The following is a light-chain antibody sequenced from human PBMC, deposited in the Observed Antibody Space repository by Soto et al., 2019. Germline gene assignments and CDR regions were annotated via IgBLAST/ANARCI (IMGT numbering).Light chain of an antibody. CDR1: SSDVGTYKY. CDR3: NSYTTSSTLV. V-gene: IGLV2-14*03. J-gene: IGLJ1*01. Sequence: QSVLTQPASVSGSPGQSITISCTGTSSDVGTYKYVSWYQQHPGKAPKLMIYDVSNRPSGVSNRFSGSKSGNTASLTISGLQAEDEADCYCNSYTTSSTLVFGTGTKVTVL. CDR2: DVS.